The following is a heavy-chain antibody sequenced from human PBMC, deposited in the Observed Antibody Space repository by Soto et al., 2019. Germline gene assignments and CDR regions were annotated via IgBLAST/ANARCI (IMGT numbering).Heavy chain of an antibody. CDR3: ARSGYLGGYADY. CDR2: IYSGGST. CDR1: AFTASSNY. Sequence: PGXSLRLSSSASAFTASSNYIIWVDQAPGKGLEWVSIIYSGGSTYHADSVKGRFTISRDNSKNTLYLQMNRLRAEDTAVYYCARSGYLGGYADYWGQGTLVTVSS. J-gene: IGHJ4*02. V-gene: IGHV3-66*01. D-gene: IGHD3-16*01.